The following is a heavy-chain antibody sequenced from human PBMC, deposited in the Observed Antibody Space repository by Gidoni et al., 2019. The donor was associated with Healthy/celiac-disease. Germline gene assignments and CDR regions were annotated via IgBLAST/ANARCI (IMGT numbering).Heavy chain of an antibody. D-gene: IGHD2-21*02. CDR1: GYTFTSYC. V-gene: IGHV1-18*01. Sequence: QVQLVQSGAEVKKPGASVKVSCKASGYTFTSYCISWVRQAPGQGLEWMGWISAYNGNTNYAQKLQGRVTMTTDTSTSTAYMELRSLRSDDTAVYYCARPGGIVVVTAIPHGAFDIWGQGTMVTVSS. CDR3: ARPGGIVVVTAIPHGAFDI. J-gene: IGHJ3*02. CDR2: ISAYNGNT.